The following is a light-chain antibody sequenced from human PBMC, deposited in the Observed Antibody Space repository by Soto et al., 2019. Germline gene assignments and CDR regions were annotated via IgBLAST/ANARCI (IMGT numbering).Light chain of an antibody. V-gene: IGLV2-11*01. CDR1: SSDVGGYNY. CDR2: DVS. Sequence: QSALTQPRSVSGSPGQSVTISCTGTSSDVGGYNYVSWYQQHPGKATKLMIYDVSERPSGVPDRFSGSKSGNTASLTISGLQAEDEADYYCCSYAGTYTLLFGGGTKLTV. J-gene: IGLJ2*01. CDR3: CSYAGTYTLL.